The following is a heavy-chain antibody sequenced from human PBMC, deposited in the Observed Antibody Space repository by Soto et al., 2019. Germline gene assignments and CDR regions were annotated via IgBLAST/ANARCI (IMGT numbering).Heavy chain of an antibody. V-gene: IGHV4-59*08. D-gene: IGHD2-15*01. CDR2: IYYSGST. CDR3: SGVLGYCSGGSCYGWFDP. J-gene: IGHJ5*02. Sequence: PSETLSLTCTVSGGSISSYYWSWIRQPPGKGLEWIGYIYYSGSTNYNPSLKSRVTISVDTSKNQFSLKLSSVTAADTAVYYCSGVLGYCSGGSCYGWFDPWGQGTLVTVYS. CDR1: GGSISSYY.